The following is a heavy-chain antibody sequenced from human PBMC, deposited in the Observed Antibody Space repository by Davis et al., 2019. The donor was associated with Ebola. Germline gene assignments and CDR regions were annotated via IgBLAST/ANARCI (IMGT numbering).Heavy chain of an antibody. CDR2: IYPGDSDT. D-gene: IGHD4-23*01. V-gene: IGHV5-51*01. Sequence: GESLKISCKGSGYSFTTYWIGWVRQMPGKGLEWMGIIYPGDSDTRYSPSFQGQVTISADKSISTAYLQWSSLKASDTAMYYCARDYGGNSGYYYYYYGMDVWGQGTTVTVSS. CDR3: ARDYGGNSGYYYYYYGMDV. CDR1: GYSFTTYW. J-gene: IGHJ6*02.